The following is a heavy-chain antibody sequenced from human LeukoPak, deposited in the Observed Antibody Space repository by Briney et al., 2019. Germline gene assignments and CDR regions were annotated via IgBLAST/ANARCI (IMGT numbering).Heavy chain of an antibody. Sequence: GGSLRLSCAASGFTFSSYWMSWVRRAPGKGLEWLANIREDGSEKYYVDSVKGRFTISRDNPKNSLYRQMNSLRAEDTAVHYCARYSGNYRAFDICGQGTMVTVSS. CDR2: IREDGSEK. D-gene: IGHD1-26*01. CDR3: ARYSGNYRAFDI. J-gene: IGHJ3*02. CDR1: GFTFSSYW. V-gene: IGHV3-7*05.